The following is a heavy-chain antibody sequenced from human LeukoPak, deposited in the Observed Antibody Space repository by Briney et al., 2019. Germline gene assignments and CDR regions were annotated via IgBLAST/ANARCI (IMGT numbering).Heavy chain of an antibody. CDR1: GVXFPSYW. V-gene: IGHV3-74*01. Sequence: GGSLRLSCAASGVXFPSYWMHWVRQAPGKGLVWVSRINPDGSYTSYADSVKGRFTISRDNAKNTLYLQMNSLRAEDTAAYYCARDMTGPVDYWGQGTLVTVSS. D-gene: IGHD3-9*01. CDR3: ARDMTGPVDY. CDR2: INPDGSYT. J-gene: IGHJ4*02.